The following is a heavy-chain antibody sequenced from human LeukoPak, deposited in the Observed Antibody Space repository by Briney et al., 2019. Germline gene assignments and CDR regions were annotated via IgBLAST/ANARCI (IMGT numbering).Heavy chain of an antibody. CDR3: ARGALERRVRHDAFDI. CDR1: GGSFSGYY. J-gene: IGHJ3*02. Sequence: SETLSLXCAVYGGSFSGYYWRWIRQPPGKGLESIGEINHSGSTNYNPSLKSRVTISVDTSKNQFSLKLSSVTAADTAVYYCARGALERRVRHDAFDIWGQGTMVTVSS. CDR2: INHSGST. D-gene: IGHD1-1*01. V-gene: IGHV4-34*01.